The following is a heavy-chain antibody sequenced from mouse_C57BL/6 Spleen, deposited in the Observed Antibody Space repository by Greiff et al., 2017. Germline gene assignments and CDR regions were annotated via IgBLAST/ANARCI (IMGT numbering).Heavy chain of an antibody. V-gene: IGHV1-80*01. CDR3: ARSGYYGSSYVNVDY. J-gene: IGHJ2*01. Sequence: VQLQQSGAELVKPGASVKISCKASGYAFSSYWMNWVKQRPGKGLEWIGQIYPGDGDTNYNGKFKGKATLTADKSSSTAYMQLSSLTSEDSAVYFCARSGYYGSSYVNVDYWGQGTTLTVSS. CDR1: GYAFSSYW. D-gene: IGHD1-1*01. CDR2: IYPGDGDT.